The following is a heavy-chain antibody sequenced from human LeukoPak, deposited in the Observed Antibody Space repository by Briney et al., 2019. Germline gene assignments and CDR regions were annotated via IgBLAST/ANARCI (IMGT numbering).Heavy chain of an antibody. V-gene: IGHV3-21*01. CDR1: GFTFSSYS. J-gene: IGHJ4*02. D-gene: IGHD5-12*01. CDR2: ISSSSSYI. CDR3: ARDRGYSGYDSGNLDY. Sequence: GGSLRLSCAASGFTFSSYSMNWVRQAPGKGLEWVSSISSSSSYIYYADSVKGRFTISRDNAKNSLYLQMNSLRAEDTAVYYCARDRGYSGYDSGNLDYWGQGTLVTVSS.